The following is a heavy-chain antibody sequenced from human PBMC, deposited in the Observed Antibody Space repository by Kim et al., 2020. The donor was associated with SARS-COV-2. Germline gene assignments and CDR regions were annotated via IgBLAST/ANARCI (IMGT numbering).Heavy chain of an antibody. CDR2: INYSGNT. CDR3: ARRVPERLGFEY. Sequence: SETLSLTCTVSGDSISRSSNYWGWIRQPPGKGLEWIGSINYSGNTYYNPSLKSRVTISVDTSKNQFSLKMSSVTAADTAVYYCARRVPERLGFEYWGQGTLVTVSS. V-gene: IGHV4-39*01. CDR1: GDSISRSSNY. J-gene: IGHJ4*02. D-gene: IGHD3-16*01.